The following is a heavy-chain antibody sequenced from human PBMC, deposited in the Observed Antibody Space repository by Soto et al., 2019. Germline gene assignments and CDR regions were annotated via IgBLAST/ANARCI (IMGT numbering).Heavy chain of an antibody. D-gene: IGHD4-17*01. V-gene: IGHV1-18*01. CDR1: GYTFTSYG. J-gene: IGHJ3*02. Sequence: ASVKVSCKASGYTFTSYGISCVRQAPGQGLEWMGWISAYNGNTNYAQKLQGRVTMTTDTSTSTAYMELRSLRSDDTAVYYCARDLGGDYVYAFDIWGQGTMVTVSS. CDR2: ISAYNGNT. CDR3: ARDLGGDYVYAFDI.